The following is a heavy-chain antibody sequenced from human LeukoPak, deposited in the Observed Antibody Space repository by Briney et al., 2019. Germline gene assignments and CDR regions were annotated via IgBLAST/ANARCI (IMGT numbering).Heavy chain of an antibody. J-gene: IGHJ3*02. CDR2: ISSSSSYI. Sequence: GGSLTLSCAASGYTFSSYSMNWVRQAPGKGLEWVSSISSSSSYIYYADSVKGRITISRDNAKNSLYPQMNSLRAEDTAVYYCARGIDAFDIWGQGTMVTVSS. V-gene: IGHV3-21*01. CDR1: GYTFSSYS. D-gene: IGHD2/OR15-2a*01. CDR3: ARGIDAFDI.